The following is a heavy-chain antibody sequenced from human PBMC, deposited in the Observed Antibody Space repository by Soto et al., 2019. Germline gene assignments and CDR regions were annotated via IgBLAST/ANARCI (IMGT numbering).Heavy chain of an antibody. CDR1: GGSISSDGYY. Sequence: PSETLSLTCTVSGGSISSDGYYWSWIRQHPGKGLEWIGYIFYSGSTYYNPSLKSRVTISIDTSKNQFSLKLSSVTAADTAVYYCARDADSSGYYPEEYFQHWGQGTLVT. J-gene: IGHJ1*01. CDR3: ARDADSSGYYPEEYFQH. CDR2: IFYSGST. D-gene: IGHD3-22*01. V-gene: IGHV4-31*03.